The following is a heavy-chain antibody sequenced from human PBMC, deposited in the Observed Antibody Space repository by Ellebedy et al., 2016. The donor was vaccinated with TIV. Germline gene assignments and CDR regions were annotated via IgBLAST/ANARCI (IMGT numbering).Heavy chain of an antibody. J-gene: IGHJ4*02. Sequence: MPGGSLRLSCAVYGGSFSGYYWSWIRQPPGKGLEWIGEINHSGTTSYNPSLRSRVSISVATSKSQLSLKLSSVTATDAAVYYCARLRPTGTGGRGYFDHWGQGSLVTVSS. V-gene: IGHV4-34*01. D-gene: IGHD3-22*01. CDR3: ARLRPTGTGGRGYFDH. CDR1: GGSFSGYY. CDR2: INHSGTT.